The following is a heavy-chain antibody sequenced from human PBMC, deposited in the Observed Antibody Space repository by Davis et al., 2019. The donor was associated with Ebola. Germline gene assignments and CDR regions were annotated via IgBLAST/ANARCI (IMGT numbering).Heavy chain of an antibody. V-gene: IGHV3-33*01. CDR1: GFTFSSYG. J-gene: IGHJ4*02. CDR2: IWYDGSNK. D-gene: IGHD6-19*01. Sequence: GGSLRLSCAASGFTFSSYGMHWVRQAPGKGLEWAAVIWYDGSNKYYADSVKGRFTISRDNSKNTLYLQMNSLRAEDTAVYYCARSYRSSGWYRYYFDYWGQGTLVTVSS. CDR3: ARSYRSSGWYRYYFDY.